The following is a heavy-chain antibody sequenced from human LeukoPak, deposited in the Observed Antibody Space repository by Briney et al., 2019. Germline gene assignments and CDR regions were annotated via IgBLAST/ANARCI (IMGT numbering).Heavy chain of an antibody. J-gene: IGHJ5*02. V-gene: IGHV3-74*01. CDR3: ARVFDP. Sequence: PGGSLRLSCAASGFTFSSYWMHWVRHAPGKGLVCVSRINSDGSSTSYANSVKGQFTISRDNAKNTLYLQMNSLRAEDTAVYYCARVFDPWGQGTLVTVSS. CDR2: INSDGSST. CDR1: GFTFSSYW.